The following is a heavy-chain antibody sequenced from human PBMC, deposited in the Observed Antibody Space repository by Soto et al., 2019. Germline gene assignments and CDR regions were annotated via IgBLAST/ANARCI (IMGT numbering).Heavy chain of an antibody. CDR1: GFTFSCSA. Sequence: GGSLRLSCAASGFTFSCSAMRWVRQASGKGLEWVGRIRSKANSYATAYAASVKGRFTISRDDSKNTAYLQMNSLKTEDTAVYYCTRHLGPTPFDYWGQGTLVTVSS. CDR2: IRSKANSYAT. D-gene: IGHD3-10*01. CDR3: TRHLGPTPFDY. V-gene: IGHV3-73*01. J-gene: IGHJ4*02.